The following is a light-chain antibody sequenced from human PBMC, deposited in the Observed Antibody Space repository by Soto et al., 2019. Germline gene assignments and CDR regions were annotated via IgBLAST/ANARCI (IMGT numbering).Light chain of an antibody. CDR2: GAS. V-gene: IGKV3-15*01. J-gene: IGKJ1*01. CDR1: QSVSSN. Sequence: IVMTQSPATLSVSPGERATLSCRASQSVSSNLAWYQQKPGQAPRLLIYGASSRATGIPARFSGSGSGTEFTLTISSLQSEDCAVYYCQQYENWPRTFGQGTKVEIK. CDR3: QQYENWPRT.